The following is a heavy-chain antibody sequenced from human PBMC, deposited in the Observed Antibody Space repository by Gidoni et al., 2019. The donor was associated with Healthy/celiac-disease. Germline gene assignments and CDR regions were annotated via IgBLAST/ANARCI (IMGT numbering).Heavy chain of an antibody. D-gene: IGHD4-17*01. CDR1: GGSISSYY. V-gene: IGHV4-59*01. CDR2: IYYSGST. Sequence: QVQLQESGPGLVKPSETLSLTCTVSGGSISSYYWRWIRQPPGKGLEWIGYIYYSGSTNYNPSLKSRVTISVDTSKNQFSLKLSSVTAADTAVYYCARRGATVTTLYWYFDLWGRGTLVTVSS. CDR3: ARRGATVTTLYWYFDL. J-gene: IGHJ2*01.